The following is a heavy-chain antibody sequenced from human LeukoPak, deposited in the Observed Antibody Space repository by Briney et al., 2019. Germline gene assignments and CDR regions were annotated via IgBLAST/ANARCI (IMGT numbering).Heavy chain of an antibody. Sequence: ASVKVSCKVSGYTFTSYGISWVRQAPGQGLEWMGWISAYNGNTNYAQKLQGRVTMTTDTSTSTAYMELRSLRSDDTAVYYCAILGYCSSTSCYGVYYWGQGTLVTVSS. V-gene: IGHV1-18*01. CDR1: GYTFTSYG. CDR3: AILGYCSSTSCYGVYY. J-gene: IGHJ4*02. D-gene: IGHD2-2*01. CDR2: ISAYNGNT.